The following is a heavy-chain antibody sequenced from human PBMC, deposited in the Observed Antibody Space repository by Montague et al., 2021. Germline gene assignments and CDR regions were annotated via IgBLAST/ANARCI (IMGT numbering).Heavy chain of an antibody. CDR3: ARAPGFHAADL. J-gene: IGHJ4*02. CDR1: GFTFSNYP. CDR2: ITYGGSDT. Sequence: SPRLSCAASGFTFSNYPMHWVRQAPGKGLEWVAAITYGGSDTFSADSMKGRFTISRDSSKNPVALQMNSLSGEDTAVYYCARAPGFHAADLWGQGTLVTVSS. V-gene: IGHV3-30-3*01. D-gene: IGHD2-2*01.